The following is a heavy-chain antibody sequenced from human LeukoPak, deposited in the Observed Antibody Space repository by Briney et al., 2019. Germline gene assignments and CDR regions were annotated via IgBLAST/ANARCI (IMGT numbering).Heavy chain of an antibody. Sequence: ASVKVSCKTSGYSFTNYDINWVRQATGQGLEGMGWMSPNSGKAGYAQKFHGRVTMTKNTSMSTAYMELSSLTSEDPAVYYCARGRESSKLTSGFQSFDWLSDSFDLWGQGTSVTVSS. V-gene: IGHV1-8*01. D-gene: IGHD3-9*01. CDR2: MSPNSGKA. CDR3: ARGRESSKLTSGFQSFDWLSDSFDL. CDR1: GYSFTNYD. J-gene: IGHJ3*01.